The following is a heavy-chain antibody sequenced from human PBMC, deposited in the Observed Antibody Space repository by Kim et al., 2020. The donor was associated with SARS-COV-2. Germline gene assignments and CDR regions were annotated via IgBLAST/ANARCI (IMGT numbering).Heavy chain of an antibody. J-gene: IGHJ6*01. CDR3: ARVCVDCSGGSGYHYVMAV. Sequence: SETLSLTCTVSGGSISSDGYYWSWIRQHPGKGLEWIGYIYYSGSTYYNPSLKSRVTISVDTSKNQFSLKLSSVTAADTAVDYCARVCVDCSGGSGYHYVMAVRGQGTTGNGSS. D-gene: IGHD2-15*01. CDR2: IYYSGST. V-gene: IGHV4-31*03. CDR1: GGSISSDGYY.